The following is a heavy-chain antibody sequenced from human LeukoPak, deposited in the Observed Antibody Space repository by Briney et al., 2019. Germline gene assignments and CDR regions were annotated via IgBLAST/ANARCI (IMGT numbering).Heavy chain of an antibody. D-gene: IGHD3-10*01. J-gene: IGHJ4*02. CDR2: IYYGGST. CDR1: GGFLSSFY. Sequence: SETLSLTCTVSGGFLSSFYWSWIRQPPGKGLEWIGYIYYGGSTDYNPSLKGRLSISVDTSKNQFSLKLTSVTAADTAVYYCARTRGSGSFDYWGQGTLVTVST. CDR3: ARTRGSGSFDY. V-gene: IGHV4-59*01.